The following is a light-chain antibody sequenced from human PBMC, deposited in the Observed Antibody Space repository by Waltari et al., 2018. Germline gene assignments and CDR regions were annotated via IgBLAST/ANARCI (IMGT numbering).Light chain of an antibody. J-gene: IGKJ1*01. V-gene: IGKV2-28*01. Sequence: DIVMTQSPLSLPVTPGEPASISCRSSQSLLHINGHNYLDWYVQKPGQTPQLLINLGFRRASGVPDRFSGGGSGTDFTLKISRVEAGDVGVYYCLQSLQAPRTFGQGTEVEIK. CDR1: QSLLHINGHNY. CDR3: LQSLQAPRT. CDR2: LGF.